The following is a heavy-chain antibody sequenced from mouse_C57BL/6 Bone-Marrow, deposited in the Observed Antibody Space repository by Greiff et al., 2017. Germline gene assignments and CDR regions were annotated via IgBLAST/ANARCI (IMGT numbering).Heavy chain of an antibody. D-gene: IGHD2-1*01. CDR3: ARGNYYGNLDYFDY. CDR2: INPYNGGT. CDR1: GYTFTDYY. J-gene: IGHJ2*01. V-gene: IGHV1-19*01. Sequence: VQLQQSGPVLVKPGASVKMSCKASGYTFTDYYMNWVKQSHGKSLEWIGVINPYNGGTSYNQKFKGKATLTVDKSSSTAYMELNRLTSEDSAVYYCARGNYYGNLDYFDYWGQGTTLTVSS.